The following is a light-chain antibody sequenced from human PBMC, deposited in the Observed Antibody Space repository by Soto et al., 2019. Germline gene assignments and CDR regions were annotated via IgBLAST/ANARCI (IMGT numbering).Light chain of an antibody. V-gene: IGLV2-14*01. J-gene: IGLJ1*01. CDR2: EVS. CDR1: SSDVGGYDY. Sequence: QSALAQPASVSWSPGQSITISCTGTSSDVGGYDYVSWYQIHPGKAPKLMVFEVSNRPSGVSYRFSGSKSGNTASLTISGLQAEDEADYFCSSYSISTAYLFGTGTKVTVL. CDR3: SSYSISTAYL.